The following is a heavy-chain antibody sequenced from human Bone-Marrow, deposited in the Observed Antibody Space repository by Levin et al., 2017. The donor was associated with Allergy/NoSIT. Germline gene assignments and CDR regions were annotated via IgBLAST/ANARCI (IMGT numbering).Heavy chain of an antibody. D-gene: IGHD1-26*01. CDR1: GFTFSSYG. Sequence: GGSLRLSCAASGFTFSSYGMHWVRQAPGKGLEWVAVISYDGSNKYYADSVKGRFTISRDNSKNTLYLQMNSLRAEDTAVYYCAKEYSGSYEPILDYWGQGTLVTVSS. CDR3: AKEYSGSYEPILDY. V-gene: IGHV3-30*18. J-gene: IGHJ4*02. CDR2: ISYDGSNK.